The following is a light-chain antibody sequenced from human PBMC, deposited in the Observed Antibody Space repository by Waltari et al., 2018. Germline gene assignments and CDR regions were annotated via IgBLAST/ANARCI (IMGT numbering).Light chain of an antibody. CDR2: YYSDSDK. J-gene: IGLJ2*01. V-gene: IGLV5-37*01. CDR3: MIWPSNALVV. Sequence: QPVLTQPPSSSASPGESARLTCTLPSDINVGSYNIYWYQQKPGSPPRYLLYYYSDSDKGQGSGVPSRFSGSKEASANTGILLISGLQSEDEADYYCMIWPSNALVVFGGGTKLTVL. CDR1: SDINVGSYN.